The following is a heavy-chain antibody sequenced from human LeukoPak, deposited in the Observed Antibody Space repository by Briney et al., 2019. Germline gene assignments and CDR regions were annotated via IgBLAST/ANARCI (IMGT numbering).Heavy chain of an antibody. D-gene: IGHD6-19*01. CDR3: ARDQQWLDPARHGFDY. V-gene: IGHV1-18*01. CDR2: ISTYSGKT. CDR1: GYTFTSCG. J-gene: IGHJ4*02. Sequence: ASVKVSCKASGYTFTSCGISWVLQAPGQGLEWMGWISTYSGKTNYAQKYQGRVTMTTDTSTSTAYMELRSLRSDDTAVYYCARDQQWLDPARHGFDYWGQGTLVTVFS.